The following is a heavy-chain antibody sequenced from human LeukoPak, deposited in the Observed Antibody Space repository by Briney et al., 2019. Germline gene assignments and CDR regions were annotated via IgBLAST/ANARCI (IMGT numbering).Heavy chain of an antibody. CDR1: GFSFSTYS. CDR2: LRYDGNNK. Sequence: GGSLRLSCAASGFSFSTYSMHWVRQAPGKGLEWLAFLRYDGNNKYYADSMKGRFTISRDNSKNTLYLKMNSLGPEDTAVYYCAKGGRGVIVTVLDVWGEGTTVTISS. CDR3: AKGGRGVIVTVLDV. J-gene: IGHJ6*02. V-gene: IGHV3-30*02. D-gene: IGHD3-10*01.